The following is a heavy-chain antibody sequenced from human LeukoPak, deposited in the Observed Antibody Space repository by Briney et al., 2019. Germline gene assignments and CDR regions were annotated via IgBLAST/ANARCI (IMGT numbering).Heavy chain of an antibody. V-gene: IGHV3-23*01. Sequence: GGSLRLSCAASGFTFSRHAMSWVRQAPGKGLEWVSTTGLNSVNTLCAESVQGRFSISRDNSKNTLDLQMDNLRVDDTAVYYCAKGDDIGKHPRRAYSFDTWGQGTLVTVSS. D-gene: IGHD2-21*01. CDR1: GFTFSRHA. CDR3: AKGDDIGKHPRRAYSFDT. J-gene: IGHJ4*02. CDR2: TGLNSVNT.